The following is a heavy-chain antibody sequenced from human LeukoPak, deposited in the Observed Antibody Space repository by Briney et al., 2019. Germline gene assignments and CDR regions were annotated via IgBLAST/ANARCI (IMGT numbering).Heavy chain of an antibody. CDR1: GGSFSGYY. D-gene: IGHD2-2*02. CDR2: INHSGST. J-gene: IGHJ6*02. CDR3: ARARLLVVVVPAARPRTYYGMDV. Sequence: PSETLSLTCAVYGGSFSGYYWSWICQPPGKGLEWIGEINHSGSTNYNPSLKSRVTISVDTSKNQFSLKLSSVTAADTAVYYCARARLLVVVVPAARPRTYYGMDVWGQGTTVTVSS. V-gene: IGHV4-34*01.